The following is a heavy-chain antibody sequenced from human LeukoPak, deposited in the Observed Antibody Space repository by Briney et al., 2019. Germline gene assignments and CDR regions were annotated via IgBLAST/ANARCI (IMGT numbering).Heavy chain of an antibody. J-gene: IGHJ3*02. D-gene: IGHD1-26*01. V-gene: IGHV4-59*01. CDR2: LYSSGST. Sequence: PSETLSLTCTVSGGSISNYYWIWMRQPPGKGLEWIGSLYSSGSTNYNPSLKSRLTISVDMSKNQVSLQLSSVTAADTTVYYCARGVTSPLDAFDIWGQGTTVTVSS. CDR1: GGSISNYY. CDR3: ARGVTSPLDAFDI.